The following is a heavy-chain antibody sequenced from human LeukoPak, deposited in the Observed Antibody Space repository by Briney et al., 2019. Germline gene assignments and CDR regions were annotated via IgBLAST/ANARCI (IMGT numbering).Heavy chain of an antibody. CDR2: ISGSGGST. V-gene: IGHV3-23*01. CDR1: GFTFSSYA. D-gene: IGHD2-2*02. CDR3: AKHLRGYCSSTSCYRPFDY. Sequence: PGGSLRLSCAASGFTFSSYAMSWVRQAPGKGLEWVSAISGSGGSTYYADSVKGRFTISRDNSKNTLYLQMNSLRAEDTAVYYCAKHLRGYCSSTSCYRPFDYWGQGTLVTVSS. J-gene: IGHJ4*02.